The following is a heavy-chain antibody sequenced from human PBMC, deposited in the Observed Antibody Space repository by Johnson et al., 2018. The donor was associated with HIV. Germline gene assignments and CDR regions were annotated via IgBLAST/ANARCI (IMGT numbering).Heavy chain of an antibody. V-gene: IGHV3-11*01. Sequence: QVQLVESGGGLVKPGGSLRLSCAASGFSFSDYYMSWIRQAPGKGLEWVSYISSSGSTIYYADSVVKGRFTISRNAATNSLYLRMDSLRTEDTAFYYCVKDRNYGSYLLFFDVGGQGTMVTVSS. CDR1: GFSFSDYY. CDR2: ISSSGSTI. J-gene: IGHJ3*01. D-gene: IGHD3-16*01. CDR3: VKDRNYGSYLLFFDV.